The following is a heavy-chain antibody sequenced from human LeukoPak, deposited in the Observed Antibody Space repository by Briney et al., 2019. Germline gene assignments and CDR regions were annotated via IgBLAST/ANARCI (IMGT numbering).Heavy chain of an antibody. Sequence: PGGSLRLSCSGSGLKFGDYGLSWVRQAPGKGLEWVSGINWDGENTAYADSVKGRFTISRDNGENALYLQMGSLRAEDTALYYCARDLSATWYSLAYWGRGTLVTVSS. J-gene: IGHJ4*02. D-gene: IGHD2-15*01. CDR2: INWDGENT. CDR1: GLKFGDYG. V-gene: IGHV3-20*04. CDR3: ARDLSATWYSLAY.